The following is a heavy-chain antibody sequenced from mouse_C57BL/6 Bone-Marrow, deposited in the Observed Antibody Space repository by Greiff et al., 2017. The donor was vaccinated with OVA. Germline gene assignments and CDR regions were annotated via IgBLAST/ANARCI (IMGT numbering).Heavy chain of an antibody. CDR1: GYTFTDYY. CDR3: ARDYYGSHWYFDV. V-gene: IGHV1-19*01. J-gene: IGHJ1*03. D-gene: IGHD1-1*01. CDR2: INPYNGGT. Sequence: EVQLQQSGPVLVKPGASVKMSCKASGYTFTDYYMNWVKQSHGKSLEWIGVINPYNGGTSYNQKFKGKATLTVDKSSSTAYMELNSLTSEDSAVYYCARDYYGSHWYFDVGGTGTTVTVSS.